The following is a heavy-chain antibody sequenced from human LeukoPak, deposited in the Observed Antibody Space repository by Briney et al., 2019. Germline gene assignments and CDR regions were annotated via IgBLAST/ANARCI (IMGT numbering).Heavy chain of an antibody. Sequence: SSETLSLTCTVSGGSISSSSYYWGWIRQPPGKGLEWIGSIYYSGSTYYNPSLKSRVTISVDTSKNQFSLKLSSVTAADTAVYYCARHEVTMIVVVPNWFDPWGQGTLVTVSS. CDR3: ARHEVTMIVVVPNWFDP. CDR1: GGSISSSSYY. V-gene: IGHV4-39*01. D-gene: IGHD3-22*01. J-gene: IGHJ5*02. CDR2: IYYSGST.